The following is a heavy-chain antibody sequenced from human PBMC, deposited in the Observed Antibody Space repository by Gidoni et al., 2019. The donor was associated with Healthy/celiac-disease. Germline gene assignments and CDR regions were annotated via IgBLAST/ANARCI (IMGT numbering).Heavy chain of an antibody. CDR1: GFTFSSYG. D-gene: IGHD3-3*01. V-gene: IGHV3-33*01. CDR3: ARGQDFWSGYYPGRY. J-gene: IGHJ4*02. CDR2: IWYDGSNK. Sequence: QVQLLESGGGVVQPGRSLRLSCAASGFTFSSYGMHWVRQAPGKGLEWVAVIWYDGSNKYYADSVKGRFTISRDNSKNTLYLQMNSLRAEDTAVYYCARGQDFWSGYYPGRYWGQGTLVTVSS.